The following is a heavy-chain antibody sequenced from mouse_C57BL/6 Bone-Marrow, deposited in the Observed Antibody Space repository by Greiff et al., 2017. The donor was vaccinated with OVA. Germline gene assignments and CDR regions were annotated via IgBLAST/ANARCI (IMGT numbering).Heavy chain of an antibody. CDR2: ISAGGSYT. J-gene: IGHJ2*01. CDR3: ARAITGSFDY. CDR1: GFTFSSYA. V-gene: IGHV5-4*01. D-gene: IGHD4-1*01. Sequence: EVQVVQSGGGLVKPGGSLKLSCAASGFTFSSYAMSWVRQTPEQRLEWVGTISAGGSYTYYQDNVKGRFTISGDNAKNNVYLQMSHLKSEDTAVYYCARAITGSFDYWGQGTTLTVSS.